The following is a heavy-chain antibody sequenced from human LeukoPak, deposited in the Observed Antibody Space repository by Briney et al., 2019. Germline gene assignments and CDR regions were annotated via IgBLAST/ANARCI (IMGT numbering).Heavy chain of an antibody. D-gene: IGHD2-2*01. CDR1: GGSISSSSYY. Sequence: SETLSLTCTVSGGSISSSSYYWGWIRQPPGKGLEWIGSIYYSGSTYYNPSLKSRVTISVDTSKNQFSLKLSSVTAADTAVYYCARQLGYCSSTSCYADKVDYWGQGTLVRVSS. CDR2: IYYSGST. V-gene: IGHV4-39*01. J-gene: IGHJ4*02. CDR3: ARQLGYCSSTSCYADKVDY.